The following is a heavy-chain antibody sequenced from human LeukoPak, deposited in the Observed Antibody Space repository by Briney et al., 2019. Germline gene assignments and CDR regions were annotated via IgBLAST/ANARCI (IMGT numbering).Heavy chain of an antibody. V-gene: IGHV3-30*18. J-gene: IGHJ4*02. Sequence: QSGGSLRLSCAASGFTFSSYALSWVRQAPGKGLEWVAVISYDGSNKYYADSVKGRFTISRDNSKNTLYLQMNSLRAEDTAVYYCAKDTVAVAGIQFDYWGQGTLVTVSS. D-gene: IGHD6-19*01. CDR2: ISYDGSNK. CDR1: GFTFSSYA. CDR3: AKDTVAVAGIQFDY.